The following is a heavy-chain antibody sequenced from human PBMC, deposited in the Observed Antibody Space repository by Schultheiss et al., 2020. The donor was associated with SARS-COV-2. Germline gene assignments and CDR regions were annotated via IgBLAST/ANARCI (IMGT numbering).Heavy chain of an antibody. CDR3: ARGEAFYYYMDV. J-gene: IGHJ6*03. V-gene: IGHV3-53*01. CDR1: GIKVSSNY. Sequence: GGSLSLFCAASGIKVSSNYMSWGRQAQGKGLEWVSVISGSGGSTYYADSVKGRFTISRDNSKNTLYLQMNSLRAEDTAVYYCARGEAFYYYMDVWGKGTTVTVSS. CDR2: ISGSGGST.